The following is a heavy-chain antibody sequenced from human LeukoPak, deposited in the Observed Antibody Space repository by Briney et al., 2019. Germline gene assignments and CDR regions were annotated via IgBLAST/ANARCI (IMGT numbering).Heavy chain of an antibody. CDR3: AKDQRTMTRRMDV. Sequence: GGSLRLSCVASAFTFRSYGMHWVRQAPGKGLEWVAVISYDGSGQYYTDSLKGRFTISRDNSKNTLYLQMNSLRVEDTAVYYCAKDQRTMTRRMDVWGQGTTVTVSS. D-gene: IGHD2-2*01. CDR2: ISYDGSGQ. V-gene: IGHV3-30*18. J-gene: IGHJ6*02. CDR1: AFTFRSYG.